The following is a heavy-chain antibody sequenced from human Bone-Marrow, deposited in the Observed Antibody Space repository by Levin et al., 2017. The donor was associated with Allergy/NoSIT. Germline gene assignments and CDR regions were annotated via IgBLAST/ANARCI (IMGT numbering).Heavy chain of an antibody. CDR1: GGTFSTDI. D-gene: IGHD2-8*01. J-gene: IGHJ4*02. CDR2: IMPSFGTI. V-gene: IGHV1-69*06. CDR3: ARNARAGRGPAVY. Sequence: SVKVSCKVSGGTFSTDIISWVRQAPGQGFEWMGGIMPSFGTIRCAEKFQGRVTIIADTSTKTVFVELTSLRNEDTAVYFCARNARAGRGPAVYWGQGTLVTVSS.